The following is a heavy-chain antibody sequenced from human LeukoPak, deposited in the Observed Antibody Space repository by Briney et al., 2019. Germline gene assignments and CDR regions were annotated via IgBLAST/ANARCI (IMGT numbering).Heavy chain of an antibody. V-gene: IGHV1-8*01. D-gene: IGHD3-16*02. CDR1: GYTFTSYD. Sequence: ALVKVSCKASGYTFTSYDINWVRQATGQGLEWMGWMNPNSGNTGYAQKFQGRVTMTRNTSISTAYMELSSLRSEDTAGYYCARGRGYYYYVWGSYRSPYYFDYWGQGTLVTVSS. J-gene: IGHJ4*02. CDR2: MNPNSGNT. CDR3: ARGRGYYYYVWGSYRSPYYFDY.